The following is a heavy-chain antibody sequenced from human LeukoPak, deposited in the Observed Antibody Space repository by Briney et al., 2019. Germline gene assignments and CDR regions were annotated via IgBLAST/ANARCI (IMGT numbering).Heavy chain of an antibody. D-gene: IGHD6-19*01. CDR2: IYNSGTT. CDR1: GGSISSHF. J-gene: IGHJ4*02. V-gene: IGHV4-59*11. CDR3: AKATQWLAFDY. Sequence: RTSETLSLTCTVSGGSISSHFWSWIRQSPGKRLEWIGNIYNSGTTNYNPPLNSRVTISVDTSRNQLSLQLTSVTAADTAVYYCAKATQWLAFDYWAGEPWSPSPQ.